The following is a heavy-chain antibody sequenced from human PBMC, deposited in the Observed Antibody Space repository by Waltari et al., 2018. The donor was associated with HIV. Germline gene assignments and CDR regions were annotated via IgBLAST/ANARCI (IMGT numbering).Heavy chain of an antibody. J-gene: IGHJ6*02. CDR3: ARGPFYFDVGGAALVRGDYSYYYGLDV. V-gene: IGHV4-34*01. CDR1: GGSFTGYY. CDR2: INDKGTS. D-gene: IGHD2-21*01. Sequence: QERLDQWGAGLLKPSETLSLTCAVYGGSFTGYYWTWVRQVPGKGLEWIGEINDKGTSDYNPSLKSRVTLSIDKSKNQISLKLTPLIAADTAVYYCARGPFYFDVGGAALVRGDYSYYYGLDVWGQGTTVIVSS.